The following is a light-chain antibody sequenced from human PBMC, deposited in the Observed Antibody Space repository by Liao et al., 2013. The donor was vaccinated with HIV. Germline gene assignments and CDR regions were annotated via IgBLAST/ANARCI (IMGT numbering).Light chain of an antibody. CDR1: KLGEKY. V-gene: IGLV3-1*01. CDR2: EDT. Sequence: SYDLTQPPSVSVSPGQTASITCSGDKLGEKYASWYQQKPGQSPVLVIYEDTKRPSGIPGRFSGSNSENTATLTISGTQPMDEADYYCQAWDSNTAYVFGTGTKVSVL. J-gene: IGLJ1*01. CDR3: QAWDSNTAYV.